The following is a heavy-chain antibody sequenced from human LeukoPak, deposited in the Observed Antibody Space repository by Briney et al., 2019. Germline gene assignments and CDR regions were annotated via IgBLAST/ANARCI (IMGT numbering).Heavy chain of an antibody. CDR3: ARGPPGIAARPTSDYYYYGMDV. V-gene: IGHV1-69*13. J-gene: IGHJ6*02. CDR2: IIPIFGTA. Sequence: GASVKVSFTASGGTFSSYAISWVRQAPGQGLEWMGGIIPIFGTANYAQKFQGRVTVTADESTSTAYMELSSLRSEDTAVYYCARGPPGIAARPTSDYYYYGMDVWGQGTTVTVSS. D-gene: IGHD6-6*01. CDR1: GGTFSSYA.